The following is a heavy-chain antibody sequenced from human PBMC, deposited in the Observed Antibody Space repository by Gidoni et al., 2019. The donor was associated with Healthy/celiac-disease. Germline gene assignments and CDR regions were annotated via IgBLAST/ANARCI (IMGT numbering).Heavy chain of an antibody. CDR1: GFTFDDYT. CDR2: ISWDGGST. CDR3: AKDRGRGGSYAHFDY. V-gene: IGHV3-43*01. Sequence: EVQLVESGGVVVQPGGSLSLSCAASGFTFDDYTMHWVRQAPGKGLEWVSLISWDGGSTYYADYVKGRVTISRDNSKNSLYLQMNSRRTEDTALDYCAKDRGRGGSYAHFDYWGQGTLVTVSS. J-gene: IGHJ4*02. D-gene: IGHD1-26*01.